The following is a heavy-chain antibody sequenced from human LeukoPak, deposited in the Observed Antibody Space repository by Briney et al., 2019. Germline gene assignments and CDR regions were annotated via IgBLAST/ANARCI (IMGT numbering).Heavy chain of an antibody. J-gene: IGHJ3*02. CDR1: GFIFTSYA. CDR3: AKDSGWFLIRGAFDI. Sequence: PGGSLRLSCAASGFIFTSYAMTWVRQAPGKGLEWVSAISGSGGSTYYADSVKGRFTISRDNSKNTLYLQMNSLRAEDTAVYYCAKDSGWFLIRGAFDIWGQGTMVTVSS. V-gene: IGHV3-23*01. D-gene: IGHD2-15*01. CDR2: ISGSGGST.